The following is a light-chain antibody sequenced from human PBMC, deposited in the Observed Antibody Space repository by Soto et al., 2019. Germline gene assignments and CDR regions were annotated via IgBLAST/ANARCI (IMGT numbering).Light chain of an antibody. CDR3: QQVDSYPLT. CDR2: RAS. CDR1: QDINRY. Sequence: IQLTQSPSFLSASVGDRVIITCRASQDINRYVAWYQQKSGQAPKLLIYRASNLRPGVPSRFSGSGPGTDFTLTISNLQPEDFATYHCQQVDSYPLTFGGGT. V-gene: IGKV1-9*01. J-gene: IGKJ4*01.